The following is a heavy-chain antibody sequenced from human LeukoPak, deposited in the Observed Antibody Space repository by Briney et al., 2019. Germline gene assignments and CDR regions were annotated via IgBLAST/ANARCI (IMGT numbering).Heavy chain of an antibody. CDR3: ARGEMATITGGFDY. V-gene: IGHV3-53*01. Sequence: GGSLRLSCAASGFTVSSNYMSWVRQAPGKRLEWVSVIYSGGSTYYADSVKGRSTISRDNSENTLYLQMNSLRAEDTAVYYCARGEMATITGGFDYWGQGTLVTVSS. J-gene: IGHJ4*02. CDR2: IYSGGST. D-gene: IGHD5-24*01. CDR1: GFTVSSNY.